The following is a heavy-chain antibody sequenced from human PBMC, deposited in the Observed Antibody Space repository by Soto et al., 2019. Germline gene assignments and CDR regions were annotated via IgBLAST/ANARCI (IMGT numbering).Heavy chain of an antibody. D-gene: IGHD2-8*01. V-gene: IGHV1-46*01. J-gene: IGHJ6*02. CDR1: GYTFTSYY. Sequence: QVQLVQSGAEVKKPGASVKVSCKASGYTFTSYYMHWVRQAPGQGLEWMGIINPSGGSTSYAQKFQGRVTMTRDTSTSTVYMELSSLRSEDTAVYYCARAKMVYAIGSHKQPYYYGMDVWGQGTTVTVSS. CDR3: ARAKMVYAIGSHKQPYYYGMDV. CDR2: INPSGGST.